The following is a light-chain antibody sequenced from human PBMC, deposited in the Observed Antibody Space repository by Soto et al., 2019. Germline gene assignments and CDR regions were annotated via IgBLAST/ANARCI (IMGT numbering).Light chain of an antibody. V-gene: IGKV1-39*01. CDR1: QSISTY. J-gene: IGKJ2*01. CDR3: QQSYSSPPMFT. CDR2: AAS. Sequence: DIQMTQSPSSLSASVGDRVTITCRASQSISTYLNWYQQKPGIAPKLLIYAASSLQSGGPSRFSGSGSGTDFTLTTSSLQPKDLATYYCQQSYSSPPMFTFGHGTKLEIK.